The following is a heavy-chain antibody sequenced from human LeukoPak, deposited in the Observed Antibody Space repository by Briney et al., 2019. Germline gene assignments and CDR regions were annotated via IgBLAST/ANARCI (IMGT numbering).Heavy chain of an antibody. CDR3: ARGVVVTKTGGAFDI. CDR2: IYYSGST. CDR1: GYSISSSSYY. V-gene: IGHV4-39*01. D-gene: IGHD2-21*01. Sequence: SETLSLTCAVSGYSISSSSYYWGWIRQPPGKGLEWIGSIYYSGSTYYNPSLKSRVTISVDTSKNQFSLKLSSVTAADTAVYYCARGVVVTKTGGAFDIWGQGTMVTVSS. J-gene: IGHJ3*02.